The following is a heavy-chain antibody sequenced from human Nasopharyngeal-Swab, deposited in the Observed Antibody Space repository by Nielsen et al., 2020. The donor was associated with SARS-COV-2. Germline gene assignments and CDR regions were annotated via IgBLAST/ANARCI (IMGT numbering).Heavy chain of an antibody. J-gene: IGHJ3*02. CDR2: INPSGGST. CDR1: VYTFTSYY. CDR3: ASAHDCSSTSCYIGAFYI. Sequence: SVNVSCKASVYTFTSYYMHWVRQAPGQGLEWMGIINPSGGSTSYAQKFQGRVTMTRDTSTSTVYMELSSLRSEDTAVYYCASAHDCSSTSCYIGAFYIWGQGTMVTVSS. D-gene: IGHD2-2*02. V-gene: IGHV1-46*01.